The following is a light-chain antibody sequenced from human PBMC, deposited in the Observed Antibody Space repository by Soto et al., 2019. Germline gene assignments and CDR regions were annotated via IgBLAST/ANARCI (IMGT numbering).Light chain of an antibody. J-gene: IGKJ1*01. CDR3: QQYNNWWT. CDR2: GAS. CDR1: QSVSSN. Sequence: EIVITQSTATLSVSPGERATLSCRASQSVSSNLAWYQQKPGQAPRLLIYGASTRATGIPARFSGSGSGTEFTLTISSLQSEDFAVYYCQQYNNWWTLGQGTKVDIK. V-gene: IGKV3-15*01.